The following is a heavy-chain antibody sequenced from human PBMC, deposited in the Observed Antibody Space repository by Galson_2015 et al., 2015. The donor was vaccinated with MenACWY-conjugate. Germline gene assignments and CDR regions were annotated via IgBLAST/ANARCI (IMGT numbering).Heavy chain of an antibody. CDR1: GGSISSYY. V-gene: IGHV4-4*08. CDR3: ARLLTKYTAGDHIDY. D-gene: IGHD1-1*01. CDR2: IYSSGTTSGTV. J-gene: IGHJ4*02. Sequence: ETLSLTCIVSGGSISSYYWNWIRQPPGQRLEWIGYIYSSGTTSGTVNYNPSFKSRVTISVDTSRNQFSLNLNSVTAADTAVYYCARLLTKYTAGDHIDYWGQGTLVTVSS.